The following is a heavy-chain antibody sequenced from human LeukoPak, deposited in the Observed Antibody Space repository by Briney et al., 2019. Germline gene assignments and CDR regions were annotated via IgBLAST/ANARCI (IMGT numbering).Heavy chain of an antibody. CDR3: AKALHDYGDYVGVVFFDY. V-gene: IGHV3-66*01. CDR2: IYSGGST. D-gene: IGHD4-17*01. J-gene: IGHJ4*02. CDR1: GFTVSSNY. Sequence: GGSLRVSCAASGFTVSSNYMNWVRQAPEKGLEWVSVIYSGGSTYYADSVKGRFTISRDNSKNTLYLEMNSLRAEDTAVYYCAKALHDYGDYVGVVFFDYWGQGTLVTVSS.